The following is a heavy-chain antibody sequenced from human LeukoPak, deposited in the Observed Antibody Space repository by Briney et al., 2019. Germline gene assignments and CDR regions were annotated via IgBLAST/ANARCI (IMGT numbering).Heavy chain of an antibody. V-gene: IGHV5-51*01. D-gene: IGHD6-19*01. CDR2: IYPGDSDT. J-gene: IGHJ6*03. Sequence: GESLKISCKGSGYSFTSCWIGWVRQMPGKGLEWMGIIYPGDSDTRYSPSFQGQVTISADKSISTAYLQWSSLKASDTAMYYCARRIAVAGTYYYYYYMDVWGKGTTVTVSS. CDR3: ARRIAVAGTYYYYYYMDV. CDR1: GYSFTSCW.